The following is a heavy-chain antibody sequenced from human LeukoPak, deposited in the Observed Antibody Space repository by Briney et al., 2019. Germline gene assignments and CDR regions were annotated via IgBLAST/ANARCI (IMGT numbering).Heavy chain of an antibody. CDR3: AVLPRAHDYYYYYGMDV. J-gene: IGHJ6*02. CDR2: IIPIFGTA. Sequence: SVEVSCKASGGTFSSYAISWVRQAPGQGPEWMGGIIPIFGTANYAQKFQGRVTITADESTSTAYMELSSLRSEDTAVYYCAVLPRAHDYYYYYGMDVWGQGTTVTVSS. CDR1: GGTFSSYA. V-gene: IGHV1-69*13.